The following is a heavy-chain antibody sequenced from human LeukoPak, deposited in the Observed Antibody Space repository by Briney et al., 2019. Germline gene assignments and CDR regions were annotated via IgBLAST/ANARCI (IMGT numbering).Heavy chain of an antibody. J-gene: IGHJ6*02. CDR2: INPNSGDT. D-gene: IGHD3-9*01. CDR3: ARSSHHHENFEEDV. Sequence: ASVKVSCKASGYTFTGYYMHWVRQAPGQGLEWMGWINPNSGDTNYAHKFQGRFTVTRDTSISTAYMELKRLISDDTAVYYCARSSHHHENFEEDVWGQGTTVTVSS. V-gene: IGHV1-2*02. CDR1: GYTFTGYY.